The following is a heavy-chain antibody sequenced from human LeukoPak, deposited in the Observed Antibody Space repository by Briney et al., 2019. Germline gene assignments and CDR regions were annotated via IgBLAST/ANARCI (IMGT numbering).Heavy chain of an antibody. J-gene: IGHJ6*04. V-gene: IGHV7-4-1*01. D-gene: IGHD3-10*01. CDR2: INTKTGNP. CDR3: ARDRAGITMVRGVAQGSKLAYYYYYGMDV. CDR1: GYTFTSYA. Sequence: ASVKVSCKASGYTFTSYAMNWVRQAPGQGLEWMGWINTKTGNPTYAQGFTGRFVFSLDTSFSTAYLQICSLKAEDTAVYYCARDRAGITMVRGVAQGSKLAYYYYYGMDVWGKGTTVTVSS.